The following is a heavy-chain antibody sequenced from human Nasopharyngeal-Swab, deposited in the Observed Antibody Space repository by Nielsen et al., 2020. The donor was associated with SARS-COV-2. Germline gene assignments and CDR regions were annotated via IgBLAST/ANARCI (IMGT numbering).Heavy chain of an antibody. D-gene: IGHD5-18*01. V-gene: IGHV1-2*06. J-gene: IGHJ4*02. CDR2: INPNSGGT. Sequence: ASVKVSCKASGYTFSAYYTEWARQAPGQGLEWMGRINPNSGGTNYAQKFRGRVTMTRDTSLNTAYMELGGLRYDDTAIYFCSRVPLVGGFSYGYDNWGQGTLVTVSS. CDR3: SRVPLVGGFSYGYDN. CDR1: GYTFSAYY.